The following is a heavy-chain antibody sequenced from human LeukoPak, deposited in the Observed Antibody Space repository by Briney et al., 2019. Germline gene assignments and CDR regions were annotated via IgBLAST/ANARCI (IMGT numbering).Heavy chain of an antibody. Sequence: GGSLRLSCAASGFTLSISWMNCVRRARGEGREWVAGISDSGGRTNYADSVKGRFTISRDNPKNTLYLQMNSLRAEDTAVYFCAKRGVVIRVILVGFHKEAYYFDSWGQGALVTVSS. CDR1: GFTLSISW. J-gene: IGHJ4*02. CDR3: AKRGVVIRVILVGFHKEAYYFDS. CDR2: ISDSGGRT. D-gene: IGHD3-22*01. V-gene: IGHV3-23*01.